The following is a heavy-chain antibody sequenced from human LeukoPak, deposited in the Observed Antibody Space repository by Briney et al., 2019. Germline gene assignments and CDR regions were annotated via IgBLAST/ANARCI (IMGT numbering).Heavy chain of an antibody. CDR3: AKSNGYGLVDI. CDR2: IFYSGST. V-gene: IGHV4-34*12. CDR1: GGSFSGYY. J-gene: IGHJ3*02. D-gene: IGHD3-10*01. Sequence: SETLSLTCAVYGGSFSGYYWSWIRQPPGKGLEWIGNIFYSGSTYYSPSLKSRVTISLDTSKNQFSLKLNCVTAADTAVYYCAKSNGYGLVDIWGQGTMVTVSS.